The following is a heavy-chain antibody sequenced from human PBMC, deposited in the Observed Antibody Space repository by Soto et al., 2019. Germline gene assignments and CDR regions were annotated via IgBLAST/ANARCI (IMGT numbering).Heavy chain of an antibody. CDR3: ARGEQYGRRIFDY. CDR1: GGSVSSGSYY. Sequence: PSETLSLTCTVSGGSVSSGSYYWSWIRQPPGKGLEWIGYIYYSGSTNYNPSLKSRVTISVDTSKNQFSLKLNSVTPADTAVYFCARGEQYGRRIFDYWGQGTLVTVSS. CDR2: IYYSGST. V-gene: IGHV4-61*01. J-gene: IGHJ4*01. D-gene: IGHD1-26*01.